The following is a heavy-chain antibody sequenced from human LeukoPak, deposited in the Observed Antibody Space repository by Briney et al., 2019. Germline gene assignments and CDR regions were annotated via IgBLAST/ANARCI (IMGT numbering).Heavy chain of an antibody. CDR2: ISYTGTYI. V-gene: IGHV3-21*01. CDR1: AFSLNAYN. CDR3: ARNLPAADY. J-gene: IGHJ4*02. D-gene: IGHD2-2*01. Sequence: AGGSLRLSCAASAFSLNAYNMNWVRPAPGKGLEWVSSISYTGTYIYYAASVKGRFTISRDNAKNSLYLQMNSLRAEDTAVYYCARNLPAADYWGQGTLVTVSS.